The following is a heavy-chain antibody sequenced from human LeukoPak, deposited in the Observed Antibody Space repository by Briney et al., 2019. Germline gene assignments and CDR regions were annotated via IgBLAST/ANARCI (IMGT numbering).Heavy chain of an antibody. CDR3: ARVFSGWPYYFDY. D-gene: IGHD6-19*01. V-gene: IGHV4-34*01. J-gene: IGHJ4*02. CDR1: GGSFSGYY. CDR2: INHSGST. Sequence: SETLSLTCAVYGGSFSGYYWSWIRQPPGKGLEWIGEINHSGSTNYNPSLKSRVTISVDTSKNQFSLKLSSVTAADTAVYYCARVFSGWPYYFDYWGQGNLVTVSS.